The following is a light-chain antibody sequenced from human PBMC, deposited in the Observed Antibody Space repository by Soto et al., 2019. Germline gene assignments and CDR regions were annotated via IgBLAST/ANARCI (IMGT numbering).Light chain of an antibody. CDR2: EVS. J-gene: IGLJ2*01. CDR1: SSDVGGYNL. Sequence: QSVLTQPASVSGSPGQSITISCTGTSSDVGGYNLVSWYQHHPGKAPKLMIYEVSKRPSGVSNRFSGSKSGNTASLTISGLQAEDEADYYCCSYAGSGTLIFGGGTKLTVL. CDR3: CSYAGSGTLI. V-gene: IGLV2-23*02.